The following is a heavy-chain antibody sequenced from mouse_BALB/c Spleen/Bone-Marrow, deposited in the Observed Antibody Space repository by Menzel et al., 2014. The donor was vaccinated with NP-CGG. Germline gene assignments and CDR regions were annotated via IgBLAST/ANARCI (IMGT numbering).Heavy chain of an antibody. D-gene: IGHD4-1*01. CDR1: GFNIKDTY. Sequence: EVQLQESGTDLVKPGPSVKLSCTASGFNIKDTYMHWVKQRPEQGLDWIGRIDPASGNIQYDPKFQGRAAITADTSSNTAYLQLSSLTSEDTAVYYCASLTGTFDYWGQGTPLTVSS. CDR2: IDPASGNI. V-gene: IGHV14-3*02. CDR3: ASLTGTFDY. J-gene: IGHJ2*01.